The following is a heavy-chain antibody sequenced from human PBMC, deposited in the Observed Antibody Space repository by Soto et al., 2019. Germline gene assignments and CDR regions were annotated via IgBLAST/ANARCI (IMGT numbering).Heavy chain of an antibody. CDR1: GGSFSGYY. D-gene: IGHD2-21*02. CDR3: ARGRAVVTAITDYFDY. CDR2: INHSGST. Sequence: PSETLSLTCAVYGGSFSGYYWSWIRQPPGKGLEWIGEINHSGSTNYNPSLKSRVTISVDTSKNQFSLKLSSVTAADTAVYYCARGRAVVTAITDYFDYWGQGTLVTVSS. V-gene: IGHV4-34*01. J-gene: IGHJ4*02.